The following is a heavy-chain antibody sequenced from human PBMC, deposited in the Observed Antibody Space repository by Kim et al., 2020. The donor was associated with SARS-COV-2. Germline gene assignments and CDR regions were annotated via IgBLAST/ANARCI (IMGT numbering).Heavy chain of an antibody. CDR2: K. D-gene: IGHD6-13*01. CDR3: ARGRSLADFDY. Sequence: KYYADSVKGRFPISRDNSKNTLYLQMNSLRAEDTAVYYCARGRSLADFDYWGQGTLVTVSS. J-gene: IGHJ4*02. V-gene: IGHV3-33*01.